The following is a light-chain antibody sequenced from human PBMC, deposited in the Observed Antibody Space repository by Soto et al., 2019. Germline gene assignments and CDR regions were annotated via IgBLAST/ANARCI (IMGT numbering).Light chain of an antibody. CDR2: YDD. V-gene: IGLV1-36*01. CDR1: SSNIGNNA. CDR3: AAWDDSLNGYV. J-gene: IGLJ1*01. Sequence: QPVLTQPPSVSGAPRQRVTISCSGSSSNIGNNAVNWYQQLPGKAPKLLIYYDDLLPSGVSDRFSGSKSGTSASLAISGLQSEDEADYYCAAWDDSLNGYVFGTGTKLTVL.